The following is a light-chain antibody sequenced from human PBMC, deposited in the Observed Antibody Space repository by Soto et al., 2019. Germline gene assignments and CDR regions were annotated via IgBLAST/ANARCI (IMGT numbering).Light chain of an antibody. Sequence: AIRMTQSPSSFSASTGDRVTITCRASQGISSYLAWYQQKPGKAPKLLIYAASTLQSGVPSRFSGSGSGTDFTLTISCLQSEDFATYCFQQYYSYPFTFGPGTKVDIK. CDR1: QGISSY. J-gene: IGKJ3*01. CDR3: QQYYSYPFT. CDR2: AAS. V-gene: IGKV1-8*01.